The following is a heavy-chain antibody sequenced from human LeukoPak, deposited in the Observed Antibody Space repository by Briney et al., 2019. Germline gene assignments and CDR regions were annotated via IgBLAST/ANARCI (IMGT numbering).Heavy chain of an antibody. CDR3: ASSCSSTSCLSDAFDI. V-gene: IGHV3-21*01. CDR1: GFTFSRYS. J-gene: IGHJ3*02. D-gene: IGHD2-2*01. CDR2: ISSSSSYI. Sequence: GGSLRLSCAASGFTFSRYSMNWVRQAPGKGLEWVSSISSSSSYIYYADSLKGRFTISRDNAKNSLYLQMNSLRAGDTAVYYCASSCSSTSCLSDAFDIWGQGTMVTVSS.